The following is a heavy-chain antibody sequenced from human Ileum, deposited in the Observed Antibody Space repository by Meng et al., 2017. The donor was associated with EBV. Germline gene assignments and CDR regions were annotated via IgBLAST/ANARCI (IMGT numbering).Heavy chain of an antibody. CDR1: GYTFTSYD. D-gene: IGHD6-19*01. CDR2: MNPNRGTT. Sequence: QVQLVQSGAEVKKPAASVKVSCKASGYTFTSYDINWVRQGTGQGVEWMGWMNPNRGTTGYAQKFQGRVTMTRNISKSTAYMDLSSLRSEDTAVYYCATGVADFEYWGQGTLVTVSS. CDR3: ATGVADFEY. J-gene: IGHJ4*02. V-gene: IGHV1-8*01.